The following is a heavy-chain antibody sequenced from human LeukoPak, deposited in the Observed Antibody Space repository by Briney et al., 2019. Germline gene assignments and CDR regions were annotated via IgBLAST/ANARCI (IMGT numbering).Heavy chain of an antibody. CDR1: GGSISSGY. V-gene: IGHV4-59*01. Sequence: PSETLSLTCTVSGGSISSGYWSWIRQPPGKGLEWIGYIYYSGSTNYNPSLKSRVTISVDTSKNQFSLKLSSVTAADTAVYYCARVAPTSYYDSSGFGYWGQGTLVTVSS. CDR2: IYYSGST. CDR3: ARVAPTSYYDSSGFGY. J-gene: IGHJ4*02. D-gene: IGHD3-22*01.